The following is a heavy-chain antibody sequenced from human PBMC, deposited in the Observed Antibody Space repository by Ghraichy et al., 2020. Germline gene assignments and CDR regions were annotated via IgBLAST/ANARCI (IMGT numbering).Heavy chain of an antibody. J-gene: IGHJ4*02. CDR3: AREYCSGGRCFFGTGGSHFDY. CDR2: IKSDGSST. Sequence: GGSLRLSCAASGFTLSNYWMHWVRQAPGKGLVWVSRIKSDGSSTTYADSVKGRFTISRDNAKNTLYLQMNSLRAEGTAVYYCAREYCSGGRCFFGTGGSHFDYWGQGTLVTVSS. CDR1: GFTLSNYW. V-gene: IGHV3-74*01. D-gene: IGHD2-15*01.